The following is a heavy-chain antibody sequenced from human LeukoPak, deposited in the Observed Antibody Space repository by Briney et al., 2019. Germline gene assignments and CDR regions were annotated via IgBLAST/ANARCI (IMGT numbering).Heavy chain of an antibody. D-gene: IGHD3-3*01. CDR3: ARERSLSYDFWSGYSGEGYFDY. V-gene: IGHV1-69*04. CDR1: GGTFSSYA. Sequence: SVKVSCKASGGTFSSYAISWVRQAPGQGLEWMGRIIPILGIANYAQKFQGRVTITADESTSTAYMELSSLRSEDTAVYYCARERSLSYDFWSGYSGEGYFDYWGQGTLVTVSS. CDR2: IIPILGIA. J-gene: IGHJ4*02.